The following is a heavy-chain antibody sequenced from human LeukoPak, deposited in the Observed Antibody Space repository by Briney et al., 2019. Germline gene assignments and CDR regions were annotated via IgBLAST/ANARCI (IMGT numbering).Heavy chain of an antibody. Sequence: GGSLTLSCAASGFTFSDYYMSWIRQAPGKGLEWVSYISSSSSYTDYADSVKGRFTISRDNAKNSLNLQMNSLRAEDTAVYYCARDSGYSGYSDYWGQGTLVTVSS. CDR2: ISSSSSYT. D-gene: IGHD5-12*01. CDR3: ARDSGYSGYSDY. V-gene: IGHV3-11*05. CDR1: GFTFSDYY. J-gene: IGHJ4*02.